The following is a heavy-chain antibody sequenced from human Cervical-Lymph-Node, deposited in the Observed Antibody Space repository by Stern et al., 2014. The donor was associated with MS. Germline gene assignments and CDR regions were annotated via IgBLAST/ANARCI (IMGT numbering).Heavy chain of an antibody. Sequence: EVQLVESGGGVIQPGGSLRLSCTASGFTVSRDYMPWVRQAPGKGLERVSLITNVGSTFYTDSVKGRFTISRDDSKNTVYLHMTSLRAEDTAMYYCAGDTSSPERSDWWGQGTLVTVSS. CDR2: ITNVGST. J-gene: IGHJ4*02. CDR1: GFTVSRDY. CDR3: AGDTSSPERSDW. V-gene: IGHV3-53*01. D-gene: IGHD1-1*01.